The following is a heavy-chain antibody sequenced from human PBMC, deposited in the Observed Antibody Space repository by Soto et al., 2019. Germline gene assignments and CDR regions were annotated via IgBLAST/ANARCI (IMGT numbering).Heavy chain of an antibody. Sequence: QVQLQESGPGLVKPSETLSLTCTVSGGSISSYYWSWIRQPPGKGLEWIGYIYYSGSTNYNPSLKRRVTISVDTSKNQFSLKLSSVTAADTAVYYCAREAGHLSYWGQGTLVTVSS. CDR2: IYYSGST. CDR3: AREAGHLSY. V-gene: IGHV4-59*01. D-gene: IGHD6-19*01. J-gene: IGHJ4*02. CDR1: GGSISSYY.